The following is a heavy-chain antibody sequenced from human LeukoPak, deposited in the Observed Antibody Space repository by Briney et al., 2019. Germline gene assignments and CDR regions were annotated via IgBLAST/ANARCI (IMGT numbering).Heavy chain of an antibody. Sequence: GSLRLSCAASGFTFSSYAMSWVRQAPGKGLEWVSAISGSGGSTYYADSVKGRFTISRDNSKNTLYLQMNSLSAQDTAVYYCARGGGPRITFGGSAFDIWGQGTKVTVSS. CDR1: GFTFSSYA. CDR2: ISGSGGST. D-gene: IGHD3-16*01. J-gene: IGHJ3*02. CDR3: ARGGGPRITFGGSAFDI. V-gene: IGHV3-23*01.